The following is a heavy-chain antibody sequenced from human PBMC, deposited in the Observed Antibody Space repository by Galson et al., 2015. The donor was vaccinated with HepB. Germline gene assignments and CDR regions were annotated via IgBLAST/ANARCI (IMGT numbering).Heavy chain of an antibody. CDR3: ARSYGDYHNWFDP. D-gene: IGHD4-17*01. V-gene: IGHV3-48*01. CDR2: ISSSSSTI. J-gene: IGHJ5*02. CDR1: GFTFSSYS. Sequence: SLRLSCAASGFTFSSYSMNWVRQAPGKGLEWVSYISSSSSTIYYADSVKGRFTISRDNAKNSLYLQMNSLRAEDTAVYYCARSYGDYHNWFDPWGQGTLVTVSS.